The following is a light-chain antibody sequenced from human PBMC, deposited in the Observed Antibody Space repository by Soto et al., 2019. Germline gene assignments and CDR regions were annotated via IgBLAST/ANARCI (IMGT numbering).Light chain of an antibody. CDR2: GAS. J-gene: IGKJ1*01. CDR3: QQYNNWPPWT. V-gene: IGKV3-15*01. CDR1: HSVSSD. Sequence: EKVMTQSPATLSVSPGEKATLSCRASHSVSSDLAWYQQEPGQAPRLLIYGASTRAAGIPARFSGSGSGTEFTLTISSLQSEDFAVYYCQQYNNWPPWTFGQGTKVDIK.